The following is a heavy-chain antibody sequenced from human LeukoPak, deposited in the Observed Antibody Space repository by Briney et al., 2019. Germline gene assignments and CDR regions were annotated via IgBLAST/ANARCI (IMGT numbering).Heavy chain of an antibody. CDR2: ISSSSSTI. J-gene: IGHJ4*02. V-gene: IGHV3-48*01. D-gene: IGHD6-13*01. CDR3: ARDTPSEYSSPTYFDY. Sequence: PGGSLRLSCAASGFTFSSYSMNWVRQAPGKGLEWVSYISSSSSTIYYADSVKGRFTTSRDNSKNTLYLQMNSLRAEDTAVYYCARDTPSEYSSPTYFDYWGQGTLVTVSS. CDR1: GFTFSSYS.